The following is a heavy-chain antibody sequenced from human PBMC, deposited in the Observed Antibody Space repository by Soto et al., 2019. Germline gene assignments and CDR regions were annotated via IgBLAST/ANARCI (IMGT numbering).Heavy chain of an antibody. CDR1: GFTFSSYG. V-gene: IGHV3-30*18. D-gene: IGHD5-12*01. J-gene: IGHJ6*03. Sequence: GGSLRLSCAASGFTFSSYGMHWVRQAPGKGLEWVAVISYDGSNKYYADSVKGRFTISRDNSKNTLYLQMNSLRAEDTAVYYCAKDHGPSSGYPNYYMDVWGKGTTVTVSS. CDR2: ISYDGSNK. CDR3: AKDHGPSSGYPNYYMDV.